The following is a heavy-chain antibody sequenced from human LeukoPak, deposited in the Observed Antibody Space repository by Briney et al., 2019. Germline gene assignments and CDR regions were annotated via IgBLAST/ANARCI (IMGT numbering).Heavy chain of an antibody. Sequence: ASVKVCCKASGYTFTSYDINWVRQATGQGLEWMGWMNPNSGNTGYAQKFQGRVTMTRNTSISTAYMELSSLRSEDTAVYYCARGMVGGTMYYYYYGMDVWGQGTTVTVSS. CDR2: MNPNSGNT. CDR3: ARGMVGGTMYYYYYGMDV. CDR1: GYTFTSYD. D-gene: IGHD2-15*01. J-gene: IGHJ6*02. V-gene: IGHV1-8*01.